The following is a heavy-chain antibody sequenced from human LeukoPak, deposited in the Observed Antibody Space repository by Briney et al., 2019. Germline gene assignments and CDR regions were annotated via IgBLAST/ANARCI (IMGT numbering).Heavy chain of an antibody. D-gene: IGHD3-10*01. V-gene: IGHV3-7*01. CDR2: IKQDGSEQ. J-gene: IGHJ5*02. CDR1: RVTFSDYY. Sequence: VGSLRLSCAASRVTFSDYYISLSRQAPGKGLEWVANIKQDGSEQYYVDSVKGRFPISRDNAKNSLYLQMNSLRAEDTAVYYCARQGFGELGPWGQGTLVTVSS. CDR3: ARQGFGELGP.